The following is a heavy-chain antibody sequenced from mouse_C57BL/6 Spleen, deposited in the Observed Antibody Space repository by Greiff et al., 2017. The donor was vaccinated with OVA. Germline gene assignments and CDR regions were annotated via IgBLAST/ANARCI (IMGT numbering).Heavy chain of an antibody. Sequence: EVNVVESGGGLVQPKGSLKLSCAASGFSFNTYAMNWVRQAPGKGLEWVARIRSKSNNYATYYADSVKDRFTISRDDSESMLYLQMNNLKTEDTAMYYCVRQRGYDDGWYFDVWGTGTTVTVSS. V-gene: IGHV10-1*01. CDR3: VRQRGYDDGWYFDV. J-gene: IGHJ1*03. D-gene: IGHD2-3*01. CDR2: IRSKSNNYAT. CDR1: GFSFNTYA.